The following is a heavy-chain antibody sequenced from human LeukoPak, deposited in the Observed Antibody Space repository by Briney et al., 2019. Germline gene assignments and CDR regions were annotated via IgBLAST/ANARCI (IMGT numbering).Heavy chain of an antibody. D-gene: IGHD2-2*01. V-gene: IGHV3-11*04. CDR1: GLTFSDYY. CDR2: ISSSGSTI. Sequence: PGGFLRLSCAASGLTFSDYYMSWIRQAPGKGLEWVSYISSSGSTIYYADSVKGRFTISRDNAKNSLYLQMNSLRAEDTAVYYCARSSVGPAAPYYYYMDVWGKGTTVTVSS. CDR3: ARSSVGPAAPYYYYMDV. J-gene: IGHJ6*03.